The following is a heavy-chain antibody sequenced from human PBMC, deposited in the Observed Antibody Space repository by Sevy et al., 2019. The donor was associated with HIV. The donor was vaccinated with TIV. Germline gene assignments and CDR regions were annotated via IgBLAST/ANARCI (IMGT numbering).Heavy chain of an antibody. CDR3: ATDLSCSTSADVFDI. CDR2: IKQDGSGK. Sequence: GGCLRLSCAASGFTFSTYWMNCVRQAPGKGLEWVANIKQDGSGKKYVDSVKGRFTISRDNARNSLFLELNSLKVEDSAVYYCATDLSCSTSADVFDIWGQGTPVTVSS. CDR1: GFTFSTYW. V-gene: IGHV3-7*01. D-gene: IGHD2-2*01. J-gene: IGHJ3*02.